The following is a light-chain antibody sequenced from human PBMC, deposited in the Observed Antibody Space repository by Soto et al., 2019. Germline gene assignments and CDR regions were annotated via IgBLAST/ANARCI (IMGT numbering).Light chain of an antibody. V-gene: IGKV3-20*01. Sequence: EIVLTQSPGTLSLSPGESATLSCRASQSVDSRFLAWYQQKPAQAPRLLMYGASTRATGIPDRFSGSGSGTDFTLSISSLEPEDFAVYYCQQYDSSRTFGQGTKVE. CDR2: GAS. CDR3: QQYDSSRT. J-gene: IGKJ1*01. CDR1: QSVDSRF.